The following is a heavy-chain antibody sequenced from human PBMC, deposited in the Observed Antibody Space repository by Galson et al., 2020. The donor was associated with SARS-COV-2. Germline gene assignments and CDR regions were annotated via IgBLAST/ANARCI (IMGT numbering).Heavy chain of an antibody. D-gene: IGHD6-13*01. V-gene: IGHV3-23*01. J-gene: IGHJ6*02. CDR2: ISGSGGST. CDR1: GFTFSSYA. Sequence: GSLRLSCAASGFTFSSYAMSWVRQAPGKGLEWVSAISGSGGSTYYADSVKGRFTISRDNSKNTLYLQMNSLRAEDTAVYYCAKFAFRLGAAAGNYYYYGMDVWGQGTTVTVSS. CDR3: AKFAFRLGAAAGNYYYYGMDV.